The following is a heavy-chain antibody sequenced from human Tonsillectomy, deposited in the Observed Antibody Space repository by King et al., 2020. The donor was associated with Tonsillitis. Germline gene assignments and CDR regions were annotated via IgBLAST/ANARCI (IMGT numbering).Heavy chain of an antibody. CDR3: TKAGGRRYYYGMDV. CDR1: GFSFDDYT. V-gene: IGHV3-43*01. Sequence: QLVQSGGGVVQPGGSLRLSCEASGFSFDDYTMHWVRQPPGKGLEWVSLIRWDGGLTYYADSVKGRFTISRDNSKNSLYLQMNSPRSEDTALYYCTKAGGRRYYYGMDVWGQGTTVTVSS. J-gene: IGHJ6*02. CDR2: IRWDGGLT. D-gene: IGHD3-10*01.